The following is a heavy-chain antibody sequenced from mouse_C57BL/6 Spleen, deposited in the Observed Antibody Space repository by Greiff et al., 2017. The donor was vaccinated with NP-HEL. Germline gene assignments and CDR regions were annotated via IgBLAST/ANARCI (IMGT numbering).Heavy chain of an antibody. Sequence: EVKLQESGPGLVKPSQSLSLTCSVTGYSITSGYYWNWIRQFPGNKLEWMGYISYDGSNNYNPSLKNRISITRDTSKNQFFLKLNSVTTEDTATYYCAREEYSNYDPAWFAYWGQGTLVTVSA. V-gene: IGHV3-6*01. D-gene: IGHD2-5*01. CDR3: AREEYSNYDPAWFAY. CDR2: ISYDGSN. J-gene: IGHJ3*01. CDR1: GYSITSGYY.